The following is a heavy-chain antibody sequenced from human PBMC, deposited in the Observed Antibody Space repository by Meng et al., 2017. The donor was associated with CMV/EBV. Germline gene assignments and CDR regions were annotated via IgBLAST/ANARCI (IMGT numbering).Heavy chain of an antibody. Sequence: ASVKVSCKASGYTFTSYGISWVRQAPGQGLEWMGWISAYNGNTNYAQKLQGRVTMTTDTSTSTAYMELRSLRSDDTDVYYCARDRRWARYDSSDSRLTPRLLFEFGCWGQGTLVTV. D-gene: IGHD3-22*01. CDR2: ISAYNGNT. CDR1: GYTFTSYG. J-gene: IGHJ4*02. CDR3: ARDRRWARYDSSDSRLTPRLLFEFGC. V-gene: IGHV1-18*01.